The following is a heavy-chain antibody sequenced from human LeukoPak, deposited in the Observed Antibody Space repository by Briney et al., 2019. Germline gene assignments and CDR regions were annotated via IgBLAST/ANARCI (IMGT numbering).Heavy chain of an antibody. V-gene: IGHV3-30*04. CDR3: ATRVAIYGDYGYWYFDL. CDR2: ISSDGRDK. Sequence: GGSLRLSCAASGFTLSTYAMHWVRQAPGKGLEWVAVISSDGRDKKYADSVKGRFSISRDNSKNTLYLQMDSLRSEDTAVYYCATRVAIYGDYGYWYFDLWGRGTLVTVSS. CDR1: GFTLSTYA. J-gene: IGHJ2*01. D-gene: IGHD4-17*01.